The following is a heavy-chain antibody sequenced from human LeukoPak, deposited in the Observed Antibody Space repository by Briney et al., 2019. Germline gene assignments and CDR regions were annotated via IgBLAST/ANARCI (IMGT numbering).Heavy chain of an antibody. Sequence: GGSLRLSCPASGFTFSFYMMNWVRQAPGKGLEWVSSISTSSSHIYYEDSLKGRFTVSRDNAKSSLYLQMNNLTAEDTAVYYCARDDNLNDKPFDLWGQGTLVTVSS. CDR2: ISTSSSHI. D-gene: IGHD1-20*01. J-gene: IGHJ4*02. CDR1: GFTFSFYM. V-gene: IGHV3-21*01. CDR3: ARDDNLNDKPFDL.